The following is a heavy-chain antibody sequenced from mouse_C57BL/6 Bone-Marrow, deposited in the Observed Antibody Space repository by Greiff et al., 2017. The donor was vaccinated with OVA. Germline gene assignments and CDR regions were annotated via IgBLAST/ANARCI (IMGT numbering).Heavy chain of an antibody. CDR2: INPSTGGT. CDR3: ARFDDEAWFAY. V-gene: IGHV1-42*01. Sequence: EVQLQQSGPELVKPGASVKISCKASGYSFTGYYMNWVKQSPEKSLEWIGEINPSTGGTTYNQKFKAKATLTVDKSSSTAYMQLKSLTSEDSAVYYCARFDDEAWFAYWGQGTLVTVS. CDR1: GYSFTGYY. D-gene: IGHD2-12*01. J-gene: IGHJ3*01.